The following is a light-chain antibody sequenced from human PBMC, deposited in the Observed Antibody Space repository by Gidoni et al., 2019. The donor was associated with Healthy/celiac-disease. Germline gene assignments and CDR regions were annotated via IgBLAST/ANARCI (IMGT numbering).Light chain of an antibody. V-gene: IGKV3-11*01. Sequence: DIVLTQSPATLSLSPGARATLSCRASQSVSSYLAWYQQKPGQAPRLLIYDASNRATGIPARFSGSGSGTDFTLTSSSLEPEDFAVYYCQQRSNWPLSLTFGGGTKVEIK. CDR2: DAS. J-gene: IGKJ4*01. CDR1: QSVSSY. CDR3: QQRSNWPLSLT.